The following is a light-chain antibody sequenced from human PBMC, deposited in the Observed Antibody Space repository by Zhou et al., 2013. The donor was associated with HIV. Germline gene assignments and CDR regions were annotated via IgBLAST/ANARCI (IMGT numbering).Light chain of an antibody. Sequence: GDRVTISCRASQSISASLAWYQQRPGRAPKLLIYKASTLEGGVSSRFSGSGSGTVFTLTISSVQPDDSATYYCQQYETYSYTFGQGTRLEIK. CDR3: QQYETYSYT. CDR1: QSISAS. V-gene: IGKV1-5*03. J-gene: IGKJ2*01. CDR2: KAS.